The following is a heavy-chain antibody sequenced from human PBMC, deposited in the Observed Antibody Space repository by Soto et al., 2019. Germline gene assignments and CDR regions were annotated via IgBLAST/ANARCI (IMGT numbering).Heavy chain of an antibody. J-gene: IGHJ6*02. CDR1: GDSVSSNSAA. Sequence: SQTLSLTCAISGDSVSSNSAAWNWIRQSPSRGLEWLGRTYYRSKWYNDYAVSVKSRITINPDTSKNQFSLQLNSVTPEDTAVYYCARSSVAGTGPYYYGMDVWGQGTTVTVSS. CDR2: TYYRSKWYN. CDR3: ARSSVAGTGPYYYGMDV. V-gene: IGHV6-1*01. D-gene: IGHD6-19*01.